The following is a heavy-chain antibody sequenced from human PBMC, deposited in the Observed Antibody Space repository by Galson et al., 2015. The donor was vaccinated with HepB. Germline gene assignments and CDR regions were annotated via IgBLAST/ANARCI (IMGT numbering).Heavy chain of an antibody. J-gene: IGHJ3*02. CDR1: GDSVSSYSPA. Sequence: CAISGDSVSSYSPAWHWIRQSPSRGLEWLGRTYYRSTWYNDYAVSVKSRMTINSDTSKNQFSLQVNSVTPEDAAIYYCTRGHRGDEGFGIWGPGTMVIVSS. CDR3: TRGHRGDEGFGI. D-gene: IGHD3-16*01. V-gene: IGHV6-1*01. CDR2: TYYRSTWYN.